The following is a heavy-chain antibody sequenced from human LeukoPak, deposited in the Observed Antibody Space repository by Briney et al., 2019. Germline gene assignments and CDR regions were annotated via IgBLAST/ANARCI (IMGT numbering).Heavy chain of an antibody. D-gene: IGHD5-24*01. CDR2: ISSSGETT. CDR3: VKRRYAGYNYFDY. J-gene: IGHJ4*02. CDR1: GFTFSSSA. Sequence: GGSLRLSRATSGFTFSSSAMNWVRQAPGKGLEWVSGISSSGETTYYADSVKGRFTISRDNSKNTLYLQMNSLRPEDTAVYYCVKRRYAGYNYFDYWGQGTLATVSS. V-gene: IGHV3-23*01.